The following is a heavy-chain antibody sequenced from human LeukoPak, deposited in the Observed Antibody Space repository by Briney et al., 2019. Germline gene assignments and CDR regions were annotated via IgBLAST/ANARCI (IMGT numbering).Heavy chain of an antibody. J-gene: IGHJ5*02. D-gene: IGHD2-2*01. CDR1: GYTFTSYD. Sequence: ASVKVSCKASGYTFTSYDINWVRQATGQGLEWMGWMNPNSGNTGYAQKFQGRATMTRNTSISTAYMELSSLRSEDTAVYYCARTEGYCSSTSCYPNWFDPWGQGTLVTVSS. V-gene: IGHV1-8*01. CDR2: MNPNSGNT. CDR3: ARTEGYCSSTSCYPNWFDP.